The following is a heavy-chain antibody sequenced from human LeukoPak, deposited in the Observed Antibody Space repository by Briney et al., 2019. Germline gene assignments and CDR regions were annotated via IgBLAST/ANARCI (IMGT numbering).Heavy chain of an antibody. CDR1: GFTFSIYV. V-gene: IGHV3-30*02. Sequence: PGGSLRLSCAASGFTFSIYVMHWVRQAPGKGLEWVAFIRSDGSNTYYADSVKGRFTISRDNSKNTLYLQMNSLRSDGTAVYYCAKDSSATFYSDYNFDYWGQGTPVTVSS. CDR3: AKDSSATFYSDYNFDY. D-gene: IGHD4-11*01. CDR2: IRSDGSNT. J-gene: IGHJ4*02.